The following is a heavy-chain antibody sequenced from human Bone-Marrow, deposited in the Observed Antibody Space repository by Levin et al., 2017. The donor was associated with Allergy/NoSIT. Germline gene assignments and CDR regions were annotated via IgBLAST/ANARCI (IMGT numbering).Heavy chain of an antibody. Sequence: KVSCKGSGYTFTSYWIAWVRQMPGKGLEWVGIMYPGDSETRYSPSFQGQVTISADKSISTAYLQMNSLRAEDTAVYYCAKSGDTGTKWGLFDYWGQGTLVTVSS. CDR3: AKSGDTGTKWGLFDY. CDR1: GYTFTSYW. J-gene: IGHJ4*02. CDR2: MYPGDSET. D-gene: IGHD1-7*01. V-gene: IGHV5-51*01.